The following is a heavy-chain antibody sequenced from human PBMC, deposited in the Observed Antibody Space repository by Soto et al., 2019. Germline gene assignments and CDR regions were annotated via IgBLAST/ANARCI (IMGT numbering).Heavy chain of an antibody. Sequence: ASVKVSCKASGYTFTSYGISWVRQAPGQGLEWMGWISAYNGNTNYAQKLQGRVTMTTDTSTSTAYMELRSLRSDDTAVYYCARVGCSGYCSGGSSQFDYWGQRTLVTVYS. V-gene: IGHV1-18*01. D-gene: IGHD2-15*01. CDR2: ISAYNGNT. CDR3: ARVGCSGYCSGGSSQFDY. J-gene: IGHJ4*02. CDR1: GYTFTSYG.